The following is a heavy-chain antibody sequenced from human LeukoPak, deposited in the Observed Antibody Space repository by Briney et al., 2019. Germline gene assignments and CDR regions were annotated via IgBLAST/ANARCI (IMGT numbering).Heavy chain of an antibody. V-gene: IGHV1-69*04. CDR2: IIPILGIA. D-gene: IGHD3-10*01. J-gene: IGHJ6*02. Sequence: SVKLSCKASGGTFSSYAISWVRQAPGQGLEWMGRIIPILGIANYAQKLQGRVTMTTDTSTSTAYMEMWSLRSHNTAVYYWARDISEGGLLFGELTASPYYYGMDVWGQGTTVTVSS. CDR3: ARDISEGGLLFGELTASPYYYGMDV. CDR1: GGTFSSYA.